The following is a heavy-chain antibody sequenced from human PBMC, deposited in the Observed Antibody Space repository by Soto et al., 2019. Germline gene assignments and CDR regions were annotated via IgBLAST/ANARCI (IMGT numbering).Heavy chain of an antibody. Sequence: QLQLQESGPGLVKPSETLSLTCTVSGGSISSSSYYWGWIRQPPGKGLEWIGSIYYSGSTYYNPYLKSRVTISVDTSKNQFSMKLSSVTAADTAVYYCARSARGNDILTGPALYDYWGQGTLVTVSS. CDR1: GGSISSSSYY. D-gene: IGHD3-9*01. J-gene: IGHJ4*02. CDR2: IYYSGST. CDR3: ARSARGNDILTGPALYDY. V-gene: IGHV4-39*01.